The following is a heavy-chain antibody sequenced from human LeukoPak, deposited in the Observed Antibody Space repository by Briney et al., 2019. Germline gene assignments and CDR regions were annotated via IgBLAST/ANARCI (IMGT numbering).Heavy chain of an antibody. CDR2: ISGGGDK. J-gene: IGHJ4*02. CDR3: AKDVNSSGYYLGFDY. CDR1: GFTFSTYA. Sequence: GGSLRLSCAASGFTFSTYAMSWVRQAPGKGLEWVTTISGGGDKQYADHVKGRFTVSRDDSKNTLYLQMNSLRAEDTALYYSAKDVNSSGYYLGFDYWGQGTLVTVSS. D-gene: IGHD3-22*01. V-gene: IGHV3-23*01.